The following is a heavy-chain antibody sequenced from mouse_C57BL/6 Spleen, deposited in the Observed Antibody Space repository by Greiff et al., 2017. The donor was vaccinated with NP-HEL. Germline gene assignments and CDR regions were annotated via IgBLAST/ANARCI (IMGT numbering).Heavy chain of an antibody. V-gene: IGHV1-15*01. CDR1: GYTFTDYE. D-gene: IGHD1-1*01. Sequence: SGAELVRPGASVTLSCKASGYTFTDYEMHWVKQTPVHGLEWIGAIDPETGGTAYNQKFKGKAILTADKSSSTAYMELRSLTSEDSAVYYCTNYYGRSYGYWGQGTTLTVSS. J-gene: IGHJ2*01. CDR3: TNYYGRSYGY. CDR2: IDPETGGT.